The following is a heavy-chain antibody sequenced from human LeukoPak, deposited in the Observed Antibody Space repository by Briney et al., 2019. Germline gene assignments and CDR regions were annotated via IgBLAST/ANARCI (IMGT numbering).Heavy chain of an antibody. V-gene: IGHV1-69*05. J-gene: IGHJ4*02. CDR3: ARDKGGRYDSRAHDAPFDY. Sequence: SVKVSCKASGGTFSRYAISWVRQAPGQGLEWMGGIIPIFGTANYAQKSQGRVTITTDESTSTAYMELSSLRSEDTAVYYCARDKGGRYDSRAHDAPFDYWGQGTLVTVSS. D-gene: IGHD3-22*01. CDR1: GGTFSRYA. CDR2: IIPIFGTA.